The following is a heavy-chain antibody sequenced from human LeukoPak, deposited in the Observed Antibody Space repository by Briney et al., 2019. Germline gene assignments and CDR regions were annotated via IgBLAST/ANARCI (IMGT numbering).Heavy chain of an antibody. CDR2: ISAYNGST. D-gene: IGHD1-26*01. CDR3: ACQIEVGATHRGFYYYMDV. V-gene: IGHV1-18*01. J-gene: IGHJ6*03. CDR1: GYTFTNYA. Sequence: VASVKVSCKASGYTFTNYAISWVRQAPGQGLEWVGWISAYNGSTNYAQKLQGRVTMTTDTSTSTAYMDLRSLRSDDTAVYYCACQIEVGATHRGFYYYMDVWGKGTTVTVSS.